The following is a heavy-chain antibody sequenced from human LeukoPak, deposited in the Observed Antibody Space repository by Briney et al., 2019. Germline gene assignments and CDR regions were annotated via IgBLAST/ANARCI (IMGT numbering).Heavy chain of an antibody. Sequence: GGSLRLSCAPSGFTVSSYYMSWVRQAPGKGLEWVSVIYSGGSIYYTDPVKGRFTISRDDSKNTRYLQMNSLRAEDTAVYYCARSPRGVSYFDCWGQGTLVTVPS. CDR1: GFTVSSYY. D-gene: IGHD3-10*01. J-gene: IGHJ4*02. CDR2: IYSGGSI. V-gene: IGHV3-66*01. CDR3: ARSPRGVSYFDC.